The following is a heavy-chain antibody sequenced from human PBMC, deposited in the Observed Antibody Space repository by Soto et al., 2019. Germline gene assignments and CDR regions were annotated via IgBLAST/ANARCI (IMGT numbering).Heavy chain of an antibody. V-gene: IGHV4-39*07. J-gene: IGHJ5*02. D-gene: IGHD3-3*01. CDR1: GGSISSGGYY. Sequence: SETLCLTCTVSGGSISSGGYYWSRFRQPPGKGLEWIGEINHSGSTNYNPSLKSRVTISVDTSKNQFSLKLSSVTAADTAVYYCASRDTIFGVVIPWGQGTLVTVS. CDR2: INHSGST. CDR3: ASRDTIFGVVIP.